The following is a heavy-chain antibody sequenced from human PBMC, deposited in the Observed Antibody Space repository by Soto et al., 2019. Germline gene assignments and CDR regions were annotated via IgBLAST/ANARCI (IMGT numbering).Heavy chain of an antibody. D-gene: IGHD4-17*01. V-gene: IGHV3-66*01. CDR2: IYGGGST. CDR1: GFTVSSNY. Sequence: GGSLRLSCAASGFTVSSNYMSWVRQAPGKGLEWVSVIYGGGSTYYEGSVKCRFTIARDNSKNTLYLQMKSLRAEDTAVYYCARFGLTKVYGDYGGLEQWGQGTLVTVSS. J-gene: IGHJ4*02. CDR3: ARFGLTKVYGDYGGLEQ.